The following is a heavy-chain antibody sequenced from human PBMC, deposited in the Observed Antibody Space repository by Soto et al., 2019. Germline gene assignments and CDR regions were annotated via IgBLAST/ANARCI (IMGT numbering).Heavy chain of an antibody. CDR1: GYTFTSYG. Sequence: GASVKVSCKASGYTFTSYGISWVRQAPGQGLEWMGWISAYNGNTNYAQKLQGRVTMTTDTSTSTAYMELRSLRSDDTAVYYCARDSSDSSGWYNWFDPWGQGXLVTVSS. J-gene: IGHJ5*02. D-gene: IGHD6-19*01. CDR3: ARDSSDSSGWYNWFDP. V-gene: IGHV1-18*01. CDR2: ISAYNGNT.